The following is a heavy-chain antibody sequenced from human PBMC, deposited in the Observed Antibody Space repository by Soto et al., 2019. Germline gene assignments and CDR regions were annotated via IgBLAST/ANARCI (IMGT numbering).Heavy chain of an antibody. CDR2: ISYDGSNK. CDR3: ARDYYRFNSGWGFSMDL. V-gene: IGHV3-30-3*01. Sequence: PGGSLRLSCAASGFTFSSYAMHWVRQAPGKGLEWVADISYDGSNKYYADSVKGRFTISRDNSKNTLYLQMNSLRAEDTAVYYCARDYYRFNSGWGFSMDLWSQGT. CDR1: GFTFSSYA. J-gene: IGHJ6*01. D-gene: IGHD5-12*01.